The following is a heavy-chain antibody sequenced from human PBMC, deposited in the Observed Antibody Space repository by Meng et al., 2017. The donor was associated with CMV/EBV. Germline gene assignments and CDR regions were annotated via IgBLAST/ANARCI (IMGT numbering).Heavy chain of an antibody. CDR1: GFTFDDYA. J-gene: IGHJ4*02. D-gene: IGHD6-6*01. Sequence: SLKISCAASGFTFDDYAMHWVRQAPGKGLEWVSGISWNSGSIGYADSVKGRFTISRDNAKNSLYLQMNSLRAEDTALYYCAKDLEYSSSWIFDYWGQGTLVTVSS. CDR2: ISWNSGSI. V-gene: IGHV3-9*01. CDR3: AKDLEYSSSWIFDY.